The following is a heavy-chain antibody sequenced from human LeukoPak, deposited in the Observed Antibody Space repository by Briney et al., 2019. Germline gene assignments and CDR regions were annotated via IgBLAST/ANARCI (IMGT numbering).Heavy chain of an antibody. V-gene: IGHV1-8*01. CDR1: GYTFTSYD. D-gene: IGHD5-18*01. J-gene: IGHJ6*02. CDR2: MNPNSGNT. Sequence: ASVKVSCKASGYTFTSYDINWVRQATGQGLEWMGWMNPNSGNTGYAQKFQGRVTMTRNTSISTAYMELSSLRSEDTAVYYCARSREPWIQRKMDVWGQGTTVTVSS. CDR3: ARSREPWIQRKMDV.